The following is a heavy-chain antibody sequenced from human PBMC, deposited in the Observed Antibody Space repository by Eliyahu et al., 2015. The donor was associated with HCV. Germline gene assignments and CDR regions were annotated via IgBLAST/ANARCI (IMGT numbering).Heavy chain of an antibody. CDR1: GFTVSSNY. J-gene: IGHJ3*02. V-gene: IGHV3-66*01. CDR2: IYSGGST. D-gene: IGHD6-13*01. CDR3: ATTWRQQLVHDAFDI. Sequence: EVQLVESGGGLVQPGGSLRLSCAASGFTVSSNYMSWVRQAPGKGLEWVSVIYSGGSTYYADSVKGRFTISRDNSKNTLYLQMNSLRAEDTAVYYCATTWRQQLVHDAFDIWGQGTMVTVSS.